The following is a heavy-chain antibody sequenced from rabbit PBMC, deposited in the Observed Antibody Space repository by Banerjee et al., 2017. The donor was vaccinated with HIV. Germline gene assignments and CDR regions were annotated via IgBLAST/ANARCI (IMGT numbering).Heavy chain of an antibody. CDR3: ARTYTIGDAAYGVGWGPFDP. CDR2: ISSASSDNT. V-gene: IGHV1S45*01. D-gene: IGHD1-1*01. J-gene: IGHJ2*01. CDR1: GIDFSSYYY. Sequence: QEQLVESGGGLVKPGGTLTLTCKASGIDFSSYYYMSWVRQAPGKGLELIACISSASSDNTYYASWAKGRFTISKISSTTVTLQMTSLTAADTATYFCARTYTIGDAAYGVGWGPFDPWGPGTSSPS.